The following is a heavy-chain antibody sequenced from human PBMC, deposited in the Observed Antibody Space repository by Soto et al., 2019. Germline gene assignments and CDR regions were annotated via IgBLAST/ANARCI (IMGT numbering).Heavy chain of an antibody. J-gene: IGHJ5*02. D-gene: IGHD3-9*01. CDR2: ISSDGGIT. Sequence: GGSLRLSCSASGFTFSEYSMHWVRQAPGKGLQYVSTISSDGGITYYADSVKGRFTISRDNSKNTLYLQMNSLRPEDTAVYYCVKVSTFYDILTGYYSTNFFDPWGQGTLVTVSS. CDR3: VKVSTFYDILTGYYSTNFFDP. V-gene: IGHV3-64D*06. CDR1: GFTFSEYS.